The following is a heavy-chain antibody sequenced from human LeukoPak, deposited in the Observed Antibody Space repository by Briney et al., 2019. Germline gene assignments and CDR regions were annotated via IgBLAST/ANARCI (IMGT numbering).Heavy chain of an antibody. Sequence: PGGSLRLSCAASTFTFSTYSMNWIRQPPGKGLEWIGEINHGGSTNYNPSLKSRLTISVDTSKNQFSLKLSSVTAADTAVYYCAREGVYYDILAAYYRPYYFDFWGQGTLVTVYS. CDR3: AREGVYYDILAAYYRPYYFDF. CDR2: INHGGST. J-gene: IGHJ4*02. V-gene: IGHV4-34*01. D-gene: IGHD3-9*01. CDR1: TFTFSTYS.